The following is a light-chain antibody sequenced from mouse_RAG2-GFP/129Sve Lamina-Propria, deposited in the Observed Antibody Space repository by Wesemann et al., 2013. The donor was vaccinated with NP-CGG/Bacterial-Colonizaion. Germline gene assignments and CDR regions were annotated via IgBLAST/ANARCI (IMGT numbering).Light chain of an antibody. J-gene: IGKJ2*01. Sequence: NVLTQSPAIMSASLGEKVTMSCRASSSVSYMYWFQQKPGTSPKLWIYSTSNLASGVPARFSGSGSGTSYSLTISRMEAEDAATYYCQQYSGYPYTFGGGTKLEIK. CDR2: STS. CDR1: SSVSY. CDR3: QQYSGYPYT. V-gene: IGKV4-57*01.